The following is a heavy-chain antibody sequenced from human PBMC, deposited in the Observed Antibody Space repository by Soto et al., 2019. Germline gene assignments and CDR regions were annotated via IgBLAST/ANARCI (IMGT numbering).Heavy chain of an antibody. D-gene: IGHD1-1*01. CDR2: IKQDGREK. J-gene: IGHJ4*02. Sequence: GGSLRLSCAASGFTFDTDWMTWVRQAPGKGLEWVANIKQDGREKYYVDSVKGRFTISRDNAENSLDLQMNSLRAEDTAVYYCARDGSTWHYFDYWGQGTLVTVSS. CDR3: ARDGSTWHYFDY. CDR1: GFTFDTDW. V-gene: IGHV3-7*01.